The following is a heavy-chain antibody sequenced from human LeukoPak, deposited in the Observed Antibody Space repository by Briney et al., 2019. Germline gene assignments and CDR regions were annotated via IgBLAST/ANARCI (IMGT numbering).Heavy chain of an antibody. J-gene: IGHJ3*02. CDR3: VRGNYDNRGYSNAFDI. CDR1: GASISSSY. D-gene: IGHD3-22*01. V-gene: IGHV4-59*01. CDR2: IYYNGNT. Sequence: SGTLSLTCTVSGASISSSYWSWVRQPPGKRLEWVGFIYYNGNTNSNPSLKSRVTISADTSKNQFSLKLTSVTAADTAVYYCVRGNYDNRGYSNAFDIWGQGAMVTVSS.